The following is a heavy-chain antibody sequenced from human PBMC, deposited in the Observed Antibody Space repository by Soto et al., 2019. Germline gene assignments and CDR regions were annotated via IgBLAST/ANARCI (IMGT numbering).Heavy chain of an antibody. Sequence: ASVKVSCKASGYIFINCGISWMREAPGQGLEWMGWISPYNSNTHYAQSLLGRVTVTRDTSTSTAYMELRSLRSDDTAVYYCARTGGDCTQGVCYDYWGQGTLITVSS. CDR2: ISPYNSNT. CDR3: ARTGGDCTQGVCYDY. CDR1: GYIFINCG. V-gene: IGHV1-18*01. J-gene: IGHJ4*02. D-gene: IGHD2-8*01.